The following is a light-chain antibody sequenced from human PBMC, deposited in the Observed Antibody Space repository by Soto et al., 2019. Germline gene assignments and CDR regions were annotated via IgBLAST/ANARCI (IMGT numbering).Light chain of an antibody. CDR3: QQYTTYSPVT. CDR1: QSVSSW. CDR2: KAS. J-gene: IGKJ2*01. V-gene: IGKV1-5*03. Sequence: DIQMTQSPSTLSAFVGDRVTITCRASQSVSSWLAWYQLKPGKAPKLLIYKASTLESGVPSRFSGSGSGTEFTLTISSLQPYDFATYYCQQYTTYSPVTFGQGTKLEI.